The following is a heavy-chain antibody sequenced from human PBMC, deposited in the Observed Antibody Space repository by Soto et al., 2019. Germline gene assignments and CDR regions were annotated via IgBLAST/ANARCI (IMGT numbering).Heavy chain of an antibody. CDR3: AESQLRALYYYYYMDV. Sequence: GGSLRLSCKASGFTFSSYALSWFRQAPGKGLEWVSAISGSGGSTYYADSVKGRFTISRDNSKNTLYLQMNSLRAEDTAVFYCAESQLRALYYYYYMDVWGKGTTVTVSS. D-gene: IGHD1-1*01. J-gene: IGHJ6*03. CDR1: GFTFSSYA. V-gene: IGHV3-23*01. CDR2: ISGSGGST.